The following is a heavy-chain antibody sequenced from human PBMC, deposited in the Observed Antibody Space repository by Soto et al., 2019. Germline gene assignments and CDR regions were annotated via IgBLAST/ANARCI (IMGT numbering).Heavy chain of an antibody. V-gene: IGHV3-23*01. CDR2: ISGSGGST. D-gene: IGHD2-2*02. CDR3: AKPDCSSTSCYISHYYYYYMDV. Sequence: GGSMRLPCAASGFTFSNLAMIWVRQAKGKGLEWVSAISGSGGSTYYADSVKGRFTISRDNSKNTLYLQMNSLRAEDTAVYYCAKPDCSSTSCYISHYYYYYMDVWGKGTTVTV. J-gene: IGHJ6*03. CDR1: GFTFSNLA.